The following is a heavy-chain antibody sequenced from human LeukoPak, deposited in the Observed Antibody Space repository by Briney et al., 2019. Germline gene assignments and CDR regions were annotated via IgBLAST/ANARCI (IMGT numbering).Heavy chain of an antibody. V-gene: IGHV1-24*01. CDR1: GYTLTELS. CDR2: FDPEDGET. J-gene: IGHJ5*02. CDR3: ATQLAYCGGDCYWDP. Sequence: ASVKVSCKVSGYTLTELSMHWVRQAPGKGVEWMGGFDPEDGETIYAQKFQGRVTMTEDTSTDTAYMELSSLRSEDTAVYYCATQLAYCGGDCYWDPWGQGTLVTVSS. D-gene: IGHD2-21*02.